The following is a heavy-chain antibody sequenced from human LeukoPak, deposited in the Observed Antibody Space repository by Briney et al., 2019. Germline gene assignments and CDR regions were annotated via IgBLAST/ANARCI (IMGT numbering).Heavy chain of an antibody. Sequence: SQTLSLTCAISGDSVSTNSAAWNWIRQFPSRGLEWLGRTYYRSKWYHDYAPSVQSRITINPDTSKNQFSLHLNSVTPEDTAVYYCARGNRDFDSWGQGTLITVSS. CDR3: ARGNRDFDS. D-gene: IGHD2-21*02. J-gene: IGHJ5*01. CDR2: TYYRSKWYH. V-gene: IGHV6-1*01. CDR1: GDSVSTNSAA.